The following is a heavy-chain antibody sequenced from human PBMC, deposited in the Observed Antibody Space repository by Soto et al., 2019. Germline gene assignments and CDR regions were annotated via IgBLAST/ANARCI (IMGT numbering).Heavy chain of an antibody. CDR2: IYTSGST. CDR1: GGSISSYY. CDR3: ARDGLWDSSGWYKAFDI. V-gene: IGHV4-4*07. Sequence: SETLSLTCTVSGGSISSYYWSWIRQPAGKGLEWIGRIYTSGSTNYNPSLKSRVTMSVDTSKNQFSLKLSSVTAADMAVYYCARDGLWDSSGWYKAFDIWGQGTMVTVSS. D-gene: IGHD6-19*01. J-gene: IGHJ3*02.